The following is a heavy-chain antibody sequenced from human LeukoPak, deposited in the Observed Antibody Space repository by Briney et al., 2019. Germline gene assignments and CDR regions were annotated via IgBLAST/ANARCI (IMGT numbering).Heavy chain of an antibody. D-gene: IGHD6-13*01. CDR1: GFTFSSYV. Sequence: GGSLRLSCAASGFTFSSYVMNWVRQAPGKGLEWVSAISGTGDSTYYADSVKGRFTISRDNSKSTLYLQMNSLRAEDTAVYYCAKRGSSWSAFDYWGQGTLVTVSS. CDR2: ISGTGDST. J-gene: IGHJ4*02. V-gene: IGHV3-23*01. CDR3: AKRGSSWSAFDY.